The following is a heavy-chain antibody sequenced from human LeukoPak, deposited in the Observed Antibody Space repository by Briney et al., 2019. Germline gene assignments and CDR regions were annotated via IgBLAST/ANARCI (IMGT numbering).Heavy chain of an antibody. J-gene: IGHJ3*02. V-gene: IGHV3-30*02. CDR2: IRYDGSNK. CDR1: GFTFSSYG. CDR3: ARGGWELLIDAFDI. D-gene: IGHD1-26*01. Sequence: GGSLRLSCAASGFTFSSYGMHWVRQAPGKGLEWVAFIRYDGSNKYDADSVKGRFTISRDNSKNTLYLQMNSLRAEDTAVYYCARGGWELLIDAFDIWGQGTMVTVSS.